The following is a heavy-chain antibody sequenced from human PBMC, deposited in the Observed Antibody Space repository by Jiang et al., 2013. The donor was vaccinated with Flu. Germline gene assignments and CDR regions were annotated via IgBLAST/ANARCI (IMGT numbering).Heavy chain of an antibody. J-gene: IGHJ4*02. CDR3: TRDKYDGGVSTLDH. V-gene: IGHV7-4-1*02. Sequence: QSGSELKKPGASVKVSCKVSGYSFTKYALNWLRQAPGQGLEWMGWIDPITGNPTYAQGFTGRFVFSLDTSVSTAYLQISSLKAEDTAVYYCTRDKYDGGVSTLDHWGQG. CDR2: IDPITGNP. D-gene: IGHD2-8*02. CDR1: GYSFTKYA.